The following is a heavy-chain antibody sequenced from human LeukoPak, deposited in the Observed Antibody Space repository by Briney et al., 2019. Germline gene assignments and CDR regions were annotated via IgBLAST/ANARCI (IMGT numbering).Heavy chain of an antibody. D-gene: IGHD1-1*01. CDR2: INSDGSST. Sequence: GGSLRLSCAAYGFTFSSYWMHWVRQAPGKGLVWVSRINSDGSSTSYADSVKGRFTISRDNAKNTLYLQMNSLRAEDTAVYYCARETGKRGMDVWGQGTTVTVSS. J-gene: IGHJ6*02. V-gene: IGHV3-74*01. CDR3: ARETGKRGMDV. CDR1: GFTFSSYW.